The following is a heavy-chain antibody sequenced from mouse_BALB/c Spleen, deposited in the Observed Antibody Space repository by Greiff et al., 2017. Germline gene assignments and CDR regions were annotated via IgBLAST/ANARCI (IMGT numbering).Heavy chain of an antibody. V-gene: IGHV14-3*02. J-gene: IGHJ4*01. CDR3: ARGYYGSSYYAMDY. CDR1: GFNIKDTY. D-gene: IGHD1-1*01. Sequence: VQLQQSGAELVKPGASVKLSCTASGFNIKDTYMHWVKQRPEQGLEWIGRIDPANGNTKYDPKFQGKATITADTSSNTAYLQLSSLTSEDTAVDYCARGYYGSSYYAMDYWGQGTSVTVSS. CDR2: IDPANGNT.